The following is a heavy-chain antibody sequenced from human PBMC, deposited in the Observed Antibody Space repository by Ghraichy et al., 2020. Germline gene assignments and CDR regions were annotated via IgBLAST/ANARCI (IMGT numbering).Heavy chain of an antibody. D-gene: IGHD5-18*01. Sequence: SETLSLTCAVYGGSFSGYYWSWIRQPPGKGLEWIGEINHSGSTNYNPSLKSRVTISVDTSKNQFSLKLSSVTAADTAVYYCARGHVDTAMVLFDYLGQGTLVTVSS. CDR1: GGSFSGYY. J-gene: IGHJ4*02. V-gene: IGHV4-34*01. CDR3: ARGHVDTAMVLFDY. CDR2: INHSGST.